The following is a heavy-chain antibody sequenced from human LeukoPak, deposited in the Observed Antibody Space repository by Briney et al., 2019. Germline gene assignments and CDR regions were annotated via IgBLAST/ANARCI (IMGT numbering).Heavy chain of an antibody. J-gene: IGHJ4*02. D-gene: IGHD3-22*01. CDR1: GFTFSSYA. Sequence: PGGSLRLSCAASGFTFSSYAMSWVRQAPGKGLEWVSATSGSGGSTYYADSVKGRFTISRDNSKNTLYLQMNSLRAEDTAVYYCAKVPYYDSSGYHWGQGTLVTVSS. CDR3: AKVPYYDSSGYH. CDR2: TSGSGGST. V-gene: IGHV3-23*01.